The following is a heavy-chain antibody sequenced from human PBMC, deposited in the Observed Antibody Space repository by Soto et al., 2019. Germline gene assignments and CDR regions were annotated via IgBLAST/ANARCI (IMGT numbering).Heavy chain of an antibody. Sequence: LSLTCAVYGGSFSGYYWSWIRQPPGKGLEWIGEINHSGSTNYNPSLKSRVTISVDTSKNQFSLKLSSVTAADTAVYYCARGYYDFWSGYYYYYYYGMDVWGQGTTVTVSS. CDR3: ARGYYDFWSGYYYYYYYGMDV. J-gene: IGHJ6*02. V-gene: IGHV4-34*01. CDR2: INHSGST. CDR1: GGSFSGYY. D-gene: IGHD3-3*01.